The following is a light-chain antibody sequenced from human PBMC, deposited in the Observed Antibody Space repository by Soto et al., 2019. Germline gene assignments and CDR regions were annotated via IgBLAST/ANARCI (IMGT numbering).Light chain of an antibody. V-gene: IGLV2-23*01. CDR3: CSYAGNTTWV. Sequence: QSALTQPASVSGSPGQSITISCTGTSSDVGSYNLVSWYQQDPGKAPKLMIYEGTKRPSGVSNRFSASKSGSTASLTISGLQAEDEGDYYCCSYAGNTTWVFGGGTKLTVL. CDR2: EGT. J-gene: IGLJ3*02. CDR1: SSDVGSYNL.